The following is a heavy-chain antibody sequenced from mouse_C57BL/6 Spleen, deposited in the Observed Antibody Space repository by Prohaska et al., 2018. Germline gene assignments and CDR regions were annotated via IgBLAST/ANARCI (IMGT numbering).Heavy chain of an antibody. D-gene: IGHD2-4*01. CDR2: INPNNGGT. Sequence: HGKSLEWIGDINPNNGGTSYNQKFKGKATLTVDKSSSTAYMELRSLTSEDSAVYYCARRRNYDYDERSRYAMDYWGQGTSVTVSS. V-gene: IGHV1-26*01. CDR3: ARRRNYDYDERSRYAMDY. J-gene: IGHJ4*01.